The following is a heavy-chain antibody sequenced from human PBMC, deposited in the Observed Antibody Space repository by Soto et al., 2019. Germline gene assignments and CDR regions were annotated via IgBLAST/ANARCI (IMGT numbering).Heavy chain of an antibody. D-gene: IGHD2-15*01. CDR1: GYSFTSYW. Sequence: GESLKISCKGSGYSFTSYWIGWVRQMPGKGLEWMGTIYPGDSDTRYSPSFQGQVTISADKSISTAYLQWSSLKASDTAMYYCARQEFSGNYGMDVWGQGTTVTVSS. J-gene: IGHJ6*02. CDR3: ARQEFSGNYGMDV. CDR2: IYPGDSDT. V-gene: IGHV5-51*01.